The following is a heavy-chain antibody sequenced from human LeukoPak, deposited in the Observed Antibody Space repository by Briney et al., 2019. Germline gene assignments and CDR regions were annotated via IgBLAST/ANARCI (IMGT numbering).Heavy chain of an antibody. CDR3: ARGCSGGSCPNWFDP. Sequence: PSETLSLTCTVSGGSISSYYWSWIRQPPGKGLEWIGYIYYSGSTNYNPSLKSRVTISVDTSKNQFSLRLSSVTAADTAVYYCARGCSGGSCPNWFDPWGQGTLVTVSS. D-gene: IGHD2-15*01. V-gene: IGHV4-59*08. J-gene: IGHJ5*02. CDR1: GGSISSYY. CDR2: IYYSGST.